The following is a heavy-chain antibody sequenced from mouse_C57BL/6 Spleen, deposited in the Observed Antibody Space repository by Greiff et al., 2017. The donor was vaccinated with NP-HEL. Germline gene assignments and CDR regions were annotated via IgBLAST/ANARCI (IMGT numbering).Heavy chain of an antibody. CDR1: GFTFSSYA. J-gene: IGHJ2*01. V-gene: IGHV5-9-1*02. Sequence: EVKLMESGEGLVKPGGSLKLSCAASGFTFSSYAMSWVRQTPEKRLEWVAYISSGGDYIYYADTVKGRFTISRDNARNTLYLQMSSLKSEDTAMYYCTRVHPGTLFDYWGQGTTLTVSS. CDR3: TRVHPGTLFDY. D-gene: IGHD3-3*01. CDR2: ISSGGDYI.